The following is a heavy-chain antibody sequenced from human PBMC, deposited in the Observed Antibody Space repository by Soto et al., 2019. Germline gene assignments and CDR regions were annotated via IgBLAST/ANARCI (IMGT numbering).Heavy chain of an antibody. J-gene: IGHJ4*01. Sequence: SETLSVTWTVSGGSISNGGYYWSWILQDKGKGLEWIGYIYYSGSTYYNPSLKRRVTISVDTSKNQFSLKLTSVTAADTAVYYYARPPLYPYYWGQGTLVTVSS. CDR1: GGSISNGGYY. D-gene: IGHD2-2*02. CDR2: IYYSGST. V-gene: IGHV4-31*02. CDR3: ARPPLYPYY.